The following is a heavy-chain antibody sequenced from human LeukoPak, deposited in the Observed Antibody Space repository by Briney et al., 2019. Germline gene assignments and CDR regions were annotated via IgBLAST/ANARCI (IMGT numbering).Heavy chain of an antibody. CDR2: IYTSGST. CDR1: GGSISSYY. J-gene: IGHJ4*02. D-gene: IGHD3-10*01. CDR3: ARDGVGMGSGSSVDY. V-gene: IGHV4-4*07. Sequence: SETLSLTCTVSGGSISSYYWSWIRQPAGKGLEWIGRIYTSGSTNYNPSLKSRVTISVDTSKNQFSLKLSSVTAADTAVYYCARDGVGMGSGSSVDYWGQGTLVTVSS.